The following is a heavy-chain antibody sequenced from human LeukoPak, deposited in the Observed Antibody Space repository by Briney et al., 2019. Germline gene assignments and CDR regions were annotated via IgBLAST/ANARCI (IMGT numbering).Heavy chain of an antibody. CDR1: GYTFTSYD. D-gene: IGHD3-22*01. CDR3: ARCKWASYYDSSGYPGGSY. Sequence: ASVKVSCKASGYTFTSYDINWVRQATGQGLEWMGWMNPNSGNTGYAQKFQGRVTMTRNTSISTAYMELSSLRSEDTAVYYCARCKWASYYDSSGYPGGSYWGQGTLVTVSS. V-gene: IGHV1-8*01. CDR2: MNPNSGNT. J-gene: IGHJ4*02.